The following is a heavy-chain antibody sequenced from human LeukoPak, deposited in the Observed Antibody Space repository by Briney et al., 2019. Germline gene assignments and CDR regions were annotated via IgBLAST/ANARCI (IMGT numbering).Heavy chain of an antibody. CDR2: IYNTGYT. D-gene: IGHD2-15*01. CDR3: ARHEWGGSCNFDY. CDR1: GGSVSIFY. V-gene: IGHV4-59*08. Sequence: SETLSLTCTVSGGSVSIFYWSWIRQPPGKGLEWIGYIYNTGYTDYNASLKSRVTISIDTTNNQFSLKLTSVTAADTAVYFCARHEWGGSCNFDYWGRGTMVTASS. J-gene: IGHJ4*02.